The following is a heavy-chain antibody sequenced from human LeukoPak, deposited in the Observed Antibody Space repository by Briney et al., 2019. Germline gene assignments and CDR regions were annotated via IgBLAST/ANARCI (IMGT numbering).Heavy chain of an antibody. D-gene: IGHD3-10*01. Sequence: PGRSLRLSCAASGFTFSTYGMHWVRQAPGKGLEWVAIILYDGSNKYYADSVKGRFTISRDNSKNTLYLQMNSLRAEDTAVYYCAKAHYGSGTDGRYGMDVWGQGTTVTVSS. CDR2: ILYDGSNK. J-gene: IGHJ6*02. CDR1: GFTFSTYG. V-gene: IGHV3-30*18. CDR3: AKAHYGSGTDGRYGMDV.